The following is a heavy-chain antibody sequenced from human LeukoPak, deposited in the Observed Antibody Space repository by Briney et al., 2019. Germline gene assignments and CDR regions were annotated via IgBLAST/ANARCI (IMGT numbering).Heavy chain of an antibody. J-gene: IGHJ5*02. Sequence: ASVKVSCKASGYTFTSYAMNWVRHAPGQGLEWMGWINTNTGNPTYAQGFTGRFVFSLDTSVSTPYLQISSLKADDTAVYYCARGEGLVTYYYDSSGFHWFDPWGQGTLVTVSS. V-gene: IGHV7-4-1*02. CDR1: GYTFTSYA. CDR2: INTNTGNP. D-gene: IGHD3-22*01. CDR3: ARGEGLVTYYYDSSGFHWFDP.